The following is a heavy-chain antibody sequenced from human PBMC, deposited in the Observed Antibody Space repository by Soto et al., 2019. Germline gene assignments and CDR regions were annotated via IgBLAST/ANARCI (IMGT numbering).Heavy chain of an antibody. D-gene: IGHD5-12*01. V-gene: IGHV4-34*01. Sequence: QVQLQQWGAGLLKPSETLSLTCTVNGGSLTGYYWSWIRQPPGKGLEWIGEVKDGGSTNYSPSLRGRVPLSAYTSKNHFSLRLNSVTAADTAVYFCARGQEGIVATHWDQGALVTVSS. J-gene: IGHJ4*02. CDR3: ARGQEGIVATH. CDR1: GGSLTGYY. CDR2: VKDGGST.